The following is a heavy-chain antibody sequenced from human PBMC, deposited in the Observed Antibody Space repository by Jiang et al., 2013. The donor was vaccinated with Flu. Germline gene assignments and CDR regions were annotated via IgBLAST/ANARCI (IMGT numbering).Heavy chain of an antibody. CDR3: GDITATYSNL. J-gene: IGHJ5*02. D-gene: IGHD4-11*01. CDR1: GFIFSNAW. V-gene: IGHV3-15*01. CDR2: IKTKAHGGTI. Sequence: VQLVESGGGLVKPGGSLRLSCATSGFIFSNAWMNWVRQAPGKGLEWVGRIKTKAHGGTIDYAAPVRGRFTISRDDYKKTRCIYKWTDLKTEDTAVYYCGDITATYSNLWGQGTLVTVSS.